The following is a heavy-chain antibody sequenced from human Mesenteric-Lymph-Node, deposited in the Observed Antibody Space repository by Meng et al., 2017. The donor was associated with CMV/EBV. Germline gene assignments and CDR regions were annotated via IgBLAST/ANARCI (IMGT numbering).Heavy chain of an antibody. V-gene: IGHV4-39*07. CDR2: LYSSGTT. D-gene: IGHD3-16*01. CDR1: GGSITTSGYY. Sequence: SETLSLTCTVSGGSITTSGYYWGWIRQPPGKGLEWVGSLYSSGTTYYNPSLKSRVTISVDKSKNQFSLQVTSVTAADTAVYYCARPSVWEAFDIWGQGTMVTVSS. J-gene: IGHJ3*02. CDR3: ARPSVWEAFDI.